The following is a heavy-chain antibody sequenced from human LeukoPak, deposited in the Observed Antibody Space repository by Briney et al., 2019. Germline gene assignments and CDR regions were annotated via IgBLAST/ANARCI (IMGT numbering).Heavy chain of an antibody. D-gene: IGHD3-10*01. J-gene: IGHJ4*02. CDR2: ISAYNGNT. Sequence: GASVKVSCKASGYTFTSYGISWVRQAPGQGLEWMGWISAYNGNTNYAQKLQGRVTMTTDTSTSTAYMELRSLRSDDTAVYYCAREAAHRLLWVGELFNDYWGQGTLVTVSS. CDR1: GYTFTSYG. CDR3: AREAAHRLLWVGELFNDY. V-gene: IGHV1-18*01.